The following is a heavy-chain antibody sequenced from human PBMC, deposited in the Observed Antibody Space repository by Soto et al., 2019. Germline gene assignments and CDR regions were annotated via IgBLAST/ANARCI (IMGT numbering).Heavy chain of an antibody. J-gene: IGHJ3*01. CDR2: IHSDGSST. D-gene: IGHD2-21*02. CDR3: ARGDKGGFDL. Sequence: EVQLVESEGDLVQRGGSLRRSCAASGFTFNYYWMHWVRQAPGQGLVWVSHIHSDGSSTTYADSVKGRFTISRDNAKNTLYLQMNSLRAEDTAVYYCARGDKGGFDLWGQGTTVTVSS. V-gene: IGHV3-74*01. CDR1: GFTFNYYW.